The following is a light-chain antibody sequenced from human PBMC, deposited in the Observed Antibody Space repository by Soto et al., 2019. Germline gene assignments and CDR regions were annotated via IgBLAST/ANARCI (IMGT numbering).Light chain of an antibody. V-gene: IGKV3-20*01. J-gene: IGKJ2*01. Sequence: EIELTQSPGTLSLSPGERATISCRASQSGSSIYLAGSEQKPGQAPRLLIYGASSRATGVPDRFSGSGSATELSLTISRLEHDDFAVYYCQQYGSSPYTFGQGTKLEIK. CDR2: GAS. CDR1: QSGSSIY. CDR3: QQYGSSPYT.